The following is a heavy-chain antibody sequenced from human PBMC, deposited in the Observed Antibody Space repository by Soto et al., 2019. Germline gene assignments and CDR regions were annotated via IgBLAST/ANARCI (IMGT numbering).Heavy chain of an antibody. V-gene: IGHV3-74*01. D-gene: IGHD6-13*01. CDR3: ARDRAAAVYYNWFDP. J-gene: IGHJ5*02. Sequence: GGSLSLSCAASGFTFSSYWMHWVRQAPGKGLVWVSRINSDGSSTSYADSVKGRFTISRDNAKNTLYLQMNSLRAEDTAVYYCARDRAAAVYYNWFDPWGQGTLVTVSS. CDR1: GFTFSSYW. CDR2: INSDGSST.